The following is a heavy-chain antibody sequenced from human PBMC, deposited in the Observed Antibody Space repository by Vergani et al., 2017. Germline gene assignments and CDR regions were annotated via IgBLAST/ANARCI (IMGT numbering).Heavy chain of an antibody. V-gene: IGHV3-21*01. CDR2: ISGNNDDV. CDR1: GFTFSHYS. CDR3: ARDTFGEGDYYYYGMDV. D-gene: IGHD3-10*01. Sequence: EVQMVESGGGLVKPGGSLRLSCVASGFTFSHYSMNWVRQAPGKGLEWVSSISGNNDDVYYADSVKGRFTISRDNAKNSLYLDMSSLRAEDTAVYYCARDTFGEGDYYYYGMDVWGQGTTVTVSS. J-gene: IGHJ6*02.